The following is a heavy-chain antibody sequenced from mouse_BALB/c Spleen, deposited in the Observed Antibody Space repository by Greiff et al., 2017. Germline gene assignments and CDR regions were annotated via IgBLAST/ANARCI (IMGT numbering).Heavy chain of an antibody. CDR1: GYTFTSYW. V-gene: IGHV1-5*01. J-gene: IGHJ4*01. Sequence: VQLKESGTVLARPGASVKMSCKASGYTFTSYWMHWVKQRPGQGLEWIGAIYPGNSDTSYNQKFKGKAKLTAVTSTSTAYMELSSLTNEDSAVYYCTRERGSSGYYAMDYWGQGTSVTVSS. D-gene: IGHD3-1*01. CDR3: TRERGSSGYYAMDY. CDR2: IYPGNSDT.